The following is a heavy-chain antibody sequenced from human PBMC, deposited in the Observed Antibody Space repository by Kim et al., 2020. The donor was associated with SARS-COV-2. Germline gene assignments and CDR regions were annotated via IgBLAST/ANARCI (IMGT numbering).Heavy chain of an antibody. J-gene: IGHJ6*02. CDR1: GFTFSSYA. V-gene: IGHV3-30-3*01. Sequence: GGSLRLSCAASGFTFSSYAMHWVRQAPGKGLEWVAVISYDGSNKYYADSVKGRFTISRDNSKNTLYLQMNSLRAEDTAVYYCAVPVPTNYYDFWSGPLGYYYYGMDVWGQGTTVTVSS. D-gene: IGHD3-3*01. CDR3: AVPVPTNYYDFWSGPLGYYYYGMDV. CDR2: ISYDGSNK.